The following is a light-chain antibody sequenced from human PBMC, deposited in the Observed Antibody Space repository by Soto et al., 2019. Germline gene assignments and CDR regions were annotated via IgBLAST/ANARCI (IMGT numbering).Light chain of an antibody. V-gene: IGKV3-15*01. CDR1: HAVSSSY. Sequence: ELVLTQSPGTLSLSPGERATLSCRVGHAVSSSYLAWYQQKPGQAPRLLIHGASTRAPGFPARFSGSGSGTDFTLTISSLQSEDFAVYYCQQYDNWPWTFGQGTKVDIK. J-gene: IGKJ1*01. CDR2: GAS. CDR3: QQYDNWPWT.